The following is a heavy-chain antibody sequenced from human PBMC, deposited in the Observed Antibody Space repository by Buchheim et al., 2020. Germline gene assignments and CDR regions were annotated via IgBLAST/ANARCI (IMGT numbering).Heavy chain of an antibody. CDR3: AKDPGLSYYYDSSGNY. Sequence: VQLVESGGGVVQPGRSLRLSCAASGFTFSSYGMHWVRQAPGKGLEWVSAISGSGGSTYYADSVKGRFTISRDNSKNTLYLQMNSLRAEDTAVYYCAKDPGLSYYYDSSGNYWGQGTL. J-gene: IGHJ4*02. CDR1: GFTFSSYG. D-gene: IGHD3-22*01. V-gene: IGHV3-23*04. CDR2: ISGSGGST.